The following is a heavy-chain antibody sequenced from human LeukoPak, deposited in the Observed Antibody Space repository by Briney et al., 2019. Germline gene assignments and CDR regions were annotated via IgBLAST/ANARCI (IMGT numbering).Heavy chain of an antibody. V-gene: IGHV4-34*01. J-gene: IGHJ4*02. CDR2: INHSGST. CDR3: ARGRTWGTIFGVVIRAVPYFDY. CDR1: LGSFSGYY. D-gene: IGHD3-3*01. Sequence: SETLSLTRVHYLGSFSGYYWSWIRQPPGKGREWMGEINHSGSTNYNPSLKSRVTISVDPSKNRFSLKLSYVTVADTAVYDCARGRTWGTIFGVVIRAVPYFDYWGQGTLVTVSS.